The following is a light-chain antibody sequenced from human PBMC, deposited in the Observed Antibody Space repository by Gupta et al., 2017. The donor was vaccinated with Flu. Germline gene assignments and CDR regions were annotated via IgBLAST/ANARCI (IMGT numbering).Light chain of an antibody. J-gene: IGKJ5*01. CDR2: GAS. CDR1: QSVSSSY. Sequence: GERATLSCRASQSVSSSYLAWYQQKPGQATRLLIYGASSRATGVPDRFSGSGSGTDFTLTISRLEPEDFAVYCCQQYGSSPPITFGQGTRLEIK. V-gene: IGKV3-20*01. CDR3: QQYGSSPPIT.